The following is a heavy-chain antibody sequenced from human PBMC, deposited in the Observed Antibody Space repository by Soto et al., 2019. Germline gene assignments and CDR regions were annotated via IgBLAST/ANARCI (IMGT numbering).Heavy chain of an antibody. CDR1: GYTFTSYD. Sequence: ASVKVSCKASGYTFTSYDINWVRQATGQGLEWMGWMNPNSGNTGYAQKFQGRVTMTRNTSISTAYMELSSLRSEDTAVYYCARGHRDLLTKVRTYYFDYWGQGTLVTVSS. D-gene: IGHD2-8*01. J-gene: IGHJ4*02. CDR2: MNPNSGNT. CDR3: ARGHRDLLTKVRTYYFDY. V-gene: IGHV1-8*01.